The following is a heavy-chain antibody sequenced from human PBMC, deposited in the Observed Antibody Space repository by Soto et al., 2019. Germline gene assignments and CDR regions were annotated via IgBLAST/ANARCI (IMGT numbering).Heavy chain of an antibody. D-gene: IGHD6-19*01. V-gene: IGHV3-23*01. CDR2: FSATSENT. CDR3: AKARDQQWVRLPFDY. J-gene: IGHJ4*02. CDR1: GFFFSSYT. Sequence: EVQLLESGGGLVQPGGSLRLSCVGSGFFFSSYTMTWVRQAQGKGLEWVSSFSATSENTDYADSVRGRFTISRDNSKNTLFLQMNSLRAEDTAMYYCAKARDQQWVRLPFDYWGQGILVTVAS.